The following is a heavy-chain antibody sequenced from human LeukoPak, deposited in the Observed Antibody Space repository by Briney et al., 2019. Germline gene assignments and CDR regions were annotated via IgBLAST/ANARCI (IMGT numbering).Heavy chain of an antibody. V-gene: IGHV4-59*01. CDR1: GGSISGYY. Sequence: SETLSLTCTVSGGSISGYYWSWIRQPPGKGLEWIGYIYYSGSTNYNPSLKSRVTISVDTSKNQFSLKLSSVTAADTAVYYCARGPMATTPLYEVKPYYMDVWGKGTTVTISS. CDR2: IYYSGST. J-gene: IGHJ6*03. CDR3: ARGPMATTPLYEVKPYYMDV. D-gene: IGHD5-24*01.